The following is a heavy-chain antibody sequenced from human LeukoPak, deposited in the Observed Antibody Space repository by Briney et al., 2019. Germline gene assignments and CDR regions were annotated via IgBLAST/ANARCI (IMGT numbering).Heavy chain of an antibody. V-gene: IGHV4-59*01. Sequence: SETLSLTCTVSGGSISSYYWSWIRQPPGKGLEWIGYIYYSGSTKSNPSLKRRVTLSVDTSKNQFSLKLRSVTAADTAVYYCARGIGVYSVDIVATSNFDYWGQGTLVTVSS. CDR1: GGSISSYY. J-gene: IGHJ4*02. CDR3: ARGIGVYSVDIVATSNFDY. CDR2: IYYSGST. D-gene: IGHD5-12*01.